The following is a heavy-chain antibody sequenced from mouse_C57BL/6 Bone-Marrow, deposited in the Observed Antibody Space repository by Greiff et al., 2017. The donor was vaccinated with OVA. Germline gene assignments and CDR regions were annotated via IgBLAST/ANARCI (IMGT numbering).Heavy chain of an antibody. CDR3: ARVNYRYYFDY. J-gene: IGHJ2*01. Sequence: QVHVKQSGAELARPGASVKLSCQASGYTFTSYGISWVKQSTGQGLEWIGEIYPSSGNTYYNEKFKGKATLTADKSSSTAYMELSSLTSEDSAVYFCARVNYRYYFDYWGQGTTRTVSA. V-gene: IGHV1-81*01. CDR2: IYPSSGNT. CDR1: GYTFTSYG.